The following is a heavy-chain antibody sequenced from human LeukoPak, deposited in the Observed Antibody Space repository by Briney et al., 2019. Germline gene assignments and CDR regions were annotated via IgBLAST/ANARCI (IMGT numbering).Heavy chain of an antibody. D-gene: IGHD1-26*01. CDR3: ARASGSAEFDP. V-gene: IGHV1-2*02. CDR2: INPNSGGT. CDR1: GYTFTGYY. J-gene: IGHJ5*02. Sequence: ASVKVSCQASGYTFTGYYMHWVRQAPGQRLEWMGWINPNSGGTNYAQQFQGRVTMTRDTSISTAYMELSRLRSDDTAVYYCARASGSAEFDPWGQGTLVTVSS.